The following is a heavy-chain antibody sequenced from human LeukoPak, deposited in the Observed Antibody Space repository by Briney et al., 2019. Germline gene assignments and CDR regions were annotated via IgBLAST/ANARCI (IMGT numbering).Heavy chain of an antibody. CDR3: ARGRSYSNYVRNWLDP. CDR2: INHSGST. D-gene: IGHD4-11*01. Sequence: SETLSLTCAVYGGSFSGYYWRWIRQPPGKGLEWIGEINHSGSTNYNPSLKSRVTISVDTSKNQFSLKLSSVTAADTAVYYCARGRSYSNYVRNWLDPWGQGTLVTVSS. CDR1: GGSFSGYY. J-gene: IGHJ5*02. V-gene: IGHV4-34*01.